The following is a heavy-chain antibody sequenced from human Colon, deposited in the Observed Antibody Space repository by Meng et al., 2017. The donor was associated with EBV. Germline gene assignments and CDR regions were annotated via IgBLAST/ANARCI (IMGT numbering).Heavy chain of an antibody. CDR3: TTLYGDSIS. CDR1: GGSISSGYYY. Sequence: QVQLQESGPGLVKPSQXLSLTCTVSGGSISSGYYYWSWIRQPPGKGLEWIGEIYHSGRTNYNPSVKSRVSMSVDKSQNHFSLRLSSVTAADSAVYYCTTLYGDSISWGQGTLVTVSS. D-gene: IGHD4-17*01. CDR2: IYHSGRT. V-gene: IGHV4-30-4*03. J-gene: IGHJ4*02.